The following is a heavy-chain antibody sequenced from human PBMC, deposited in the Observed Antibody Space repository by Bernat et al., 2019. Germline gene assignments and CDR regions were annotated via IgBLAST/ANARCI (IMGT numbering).Heavy chain of an antibody. CDR2: IKQDGSEK. CDR3: AREPSGGAFDY. D-gene: IGHD3-16*01. V-gene: IGHV3-7*01. CDR1: GFTFSSYW. Sequence: VQLVESGGGLVQPGGSLRLSCAASGFTFSSYWMSWVRQAPGKGLEWVANIKQDGSEKYYVDSVKGRFTISRDNAKNSLYLQMNSLRVEDTAVYYCAREPSGGAFDYWGQGTLVTVSS. J-gene: IGHJ4*02.